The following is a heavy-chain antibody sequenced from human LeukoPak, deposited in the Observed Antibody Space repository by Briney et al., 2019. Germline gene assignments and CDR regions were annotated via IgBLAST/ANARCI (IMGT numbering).Heavy chain of an antibody. CDR2: IYSGGST. CDR1: GFTVSSNY. Sequence: GGSLRLSCAASGFTVSSNYMSWVRQAPGKGLEWVSVIYSGGSTYYADSVKGRFTISRDNAKNSLYLQMNSLRAEDTAVYYCARETRRGYSSGGDYWGQGTLVTVSS. V-gene: IGHV3-53*01. D-gene: IGHD5-18*01. J-gene: IGHJ4*02. CDR3: ARETRRGYSSGGDY.